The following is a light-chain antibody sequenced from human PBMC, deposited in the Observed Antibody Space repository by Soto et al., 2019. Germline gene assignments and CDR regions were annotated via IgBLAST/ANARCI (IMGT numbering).Light chain of an antibody. V-gene: IGKV1-39*01. Sequence: DIQTTQSPSSLSASVGDIVTITCRASQSLSSYLRWYQQKPGKAPKLLIYDASSLQSGVPSRFSGSGSGTDFTLIISSLQLDDFAIYHCQQSHSSPRTFGPGTKVEIK. CDR3: QQSHSSPRT. CDR2: DAS. J-gene: IGKJ3*01. CDR1: QSLSSY.